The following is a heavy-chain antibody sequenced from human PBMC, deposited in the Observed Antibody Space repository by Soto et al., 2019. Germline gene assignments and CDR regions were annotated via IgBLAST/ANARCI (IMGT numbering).Heavy chain of an antibody. CDR3: TRDWTGNTCPCMDV. J-gene: IGHJ6*02. V-gene: IGHV3-23*01. CDR1: GFTFSTYA. D-gene: IGHD2-8*02. CDR2: VSGSGAKT. Sequence: VQLLESGGGLVQPGGSLRLSCTASGFTFSTYAMTWVRQAPGKGLEWVPTVSGSGAKTYYADSVRGPLTIARDNPKDTLYLPMNSLTAEDSDTYYGTRDWTGNTCPCMDVWGQGTKVTVSS.